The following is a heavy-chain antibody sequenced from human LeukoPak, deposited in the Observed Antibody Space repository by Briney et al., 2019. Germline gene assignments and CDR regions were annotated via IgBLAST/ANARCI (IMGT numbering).Heavy chain of an antibody. CDR1: GYTFTSYG. CDR2: VDPEDGET. V-gene: IGHV1-69-2*01. CDR3: ATGLMYYYDSSGYPYYYYYMDV. J-gene: IGHJ6*03. Sequence: ASVKVSCKASGYTFTSYGISWVRQAPGKGLEWMGLVDPEDGETIYAEKFQGRVTITADTSTDTAYMELSSLRSEDTAVYYCATGLMYYYDSSGYPYYYYYMDVWGKGTTVTVSS. D-gene: IGHD3-22*01.